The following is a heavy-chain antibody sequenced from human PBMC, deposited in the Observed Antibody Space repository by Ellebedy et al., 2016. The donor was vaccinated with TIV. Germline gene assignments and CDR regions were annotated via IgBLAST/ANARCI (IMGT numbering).Heavy chain of an antibody. V-gene: IGHV3-7*01. CDR3: ARDQWLGRAYYFDS. CDR1: GFTFSNYW. CDR2: IKQDGSEK. J-gene: IGHJ4*02. D-gene: IGHD6-19*01. Sequence: GESLKISCGTSGFTFSNYWMTWVRQAPGKGLEWVANIKQDGSEKYYVDSVMGRFSISRDNTKNSLYLQMNSLTDEDTAVYYCARDQWLGRAYYFDSWGQGTLDTVSS.